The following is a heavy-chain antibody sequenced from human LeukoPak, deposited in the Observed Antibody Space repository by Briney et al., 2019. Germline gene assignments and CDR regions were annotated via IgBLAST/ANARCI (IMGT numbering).Heavy chain of an antibody. CDR3: ARTFYYDGSGYSPQYSQY. D-gene: IGHD3-22*01. CDR1: GLTFSRYW. CDR2: IKQDGSEK. V-gene: IGHV3-7*01. Sequence: GGSLRLSCVASGLTFSRYWMSWVRQAPGKGLEWVANIKQDGSEKYYVDSVMGRFTISRDNAKNSLYLQMNSLRAEDTAMYYCARTFYYDGSGYSPQYSQYWGQGTLVTVSS. J-gene: IGHJ1*01.